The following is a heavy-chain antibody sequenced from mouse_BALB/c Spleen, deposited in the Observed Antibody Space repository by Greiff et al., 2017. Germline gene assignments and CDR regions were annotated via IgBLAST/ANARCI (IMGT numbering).Heavy chain of an antibody. CDR2: IYPGNGDT. V-gene: IGHV1-12*01. Sequence: QVQLQQPGAELVKPGASVKMSCKASGYTFTSYNMHWVKQTPGQGLEWIGAIYPGNGDTSYNQKFKGKATLTADKSSSTAYMQLSSLTSEDSAVYDCARDEFYAMDYWGQGTSVTVSS. CDR1: GYTFTSYN. CDR3: ARDEFYAMDY. J-gene: IGHJ4*01.